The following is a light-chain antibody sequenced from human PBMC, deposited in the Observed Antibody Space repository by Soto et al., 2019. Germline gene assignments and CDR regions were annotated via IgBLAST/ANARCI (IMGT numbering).Light chain of an antibody. CDR3: QQLNNYPLT. J-gene: IGKJ4*01. CDR1: QGIGSY. V-gene: IGKV1-9*01. Sequence: DIQLTQSPSFLSASLGDRVTITCRASQGIGSYLAWYQQKPGKDTRLLIYAASTLQSGVPSRFSGSGSDTELTLTISILQPEDFATYYCQQLNNYPLTFGGGTKVEIK. CDR2: AAS.